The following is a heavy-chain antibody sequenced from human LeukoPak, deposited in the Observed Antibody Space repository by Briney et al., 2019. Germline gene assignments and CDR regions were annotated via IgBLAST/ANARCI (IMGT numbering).Heavy chain of an antibody. J-gene: IGHJ6*03. CDR3: ARSRATGYSYYYYYMDV. CDR1: GFTFSSYA. Sequence: GGSLRLSCAASGFTFSSYAMSWVRQAPGKGLEWVSVIYSGGSTYYADSVKGRFTISRDNSKNTLYLQVNSLRAEDTAVYYCARSRATGYSYYYYYMDVWGKGTTVTVS. CDR2: IYSGGST. D-gene: IGHD6-13*01. V-gene: IGHV3-53*01.